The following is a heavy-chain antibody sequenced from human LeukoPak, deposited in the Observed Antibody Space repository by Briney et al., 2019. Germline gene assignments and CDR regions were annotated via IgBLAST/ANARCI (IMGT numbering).Heavy chain of an antibody. CDR3: ARDLPFEYYDSSGYSYYYGMDV. V-gene: IGHV3-11*01. Sequence: GGSLRLSCAASGFTFSDYYMSWIRQAPGKGLGWVSYISSSGSTIYYADSVKGRFTISRDNAKNSLYLQMNSLRAEDTAVYYCARDLPFEYYDSSGYSYYYGMDVWGQGTTVTVSS. J-gene: IGHJ6*02. CDR1: GFTFSDYY. D-gene: IGHD3-22*01. CDR2: ISSSGSTI.